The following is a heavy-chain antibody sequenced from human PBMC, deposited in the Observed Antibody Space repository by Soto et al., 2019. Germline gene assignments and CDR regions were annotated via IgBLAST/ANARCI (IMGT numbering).Heavy chain of an antibody. V-gene: IGHV3-53*01. CDR3: ASWQLQEHAYDI. CDR1: GFTVSGKKY. J-gene: IGHJ3*02. Sequence: PGGSLRLSCAAFGFTVSGKKYVAWVRQPPGKGLEWVSALYDVDGTYYADYVKGRFTTSSDSSRTIVYLQIHSLRPDDTAVYFCASWQLQEHAYDIWGQGTTGTVSS. D-gene: IGHD6-13*01. CDR2: LYDVDGT.